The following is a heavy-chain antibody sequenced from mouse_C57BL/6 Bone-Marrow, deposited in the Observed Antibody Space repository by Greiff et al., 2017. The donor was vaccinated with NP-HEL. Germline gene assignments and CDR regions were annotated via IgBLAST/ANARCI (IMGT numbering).Heavy chain of an antibody. J-gene: IGHJ2*01. CDR3: ARHEEALGQRPYYFDY. Sequence: QVQLQQSGAELVKPGASVKLSCKASGYTFTEYTIHWVKQRSGQGLEWIGWFYPGSGSIKYNEKFKDKATLTADKSSSTVYMELSRLTSEDSAVYFCARHEEALGQRPYYFDYWGQGTTLTVSS. CDR2: FYPGSGSI. V-gene: IGHV1-62-2*01. D-gene: IGHD3-3*01. CDR1: GYTFTEYT.